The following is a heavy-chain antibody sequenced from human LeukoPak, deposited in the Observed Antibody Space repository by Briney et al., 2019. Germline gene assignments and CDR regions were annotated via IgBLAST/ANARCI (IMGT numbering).Heavy chain of an antibody. CDR3: AKAGLRGYSYGSRFDY. J-gene: IGHJ4*02. Sequence: GGSLRLSCAASGFTFDDYAMHWVRQAPGKGLEWVSGISWNSGSIGYADSVKGRFTISRDNAKNSLYLQMSSLRAEDTALYYCAKAGLRGYSYGSRFDYWGQGTLVTVSS. CDR1: GFTFDDYA. CDR2: ISWNSGSI. D-gene: IGHD5-18*01. V-gene: IGHV3-9*01.